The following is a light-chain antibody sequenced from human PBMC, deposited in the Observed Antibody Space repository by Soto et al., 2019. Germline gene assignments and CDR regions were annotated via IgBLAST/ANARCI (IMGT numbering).Light chain of an antibody. J-gene: IGKJ5*01. Sequence: EIVLTQSPGTLSLSPGERATLSCRASQSISSNYLAWYQQTPGQAPRPLIYGASHRATGIPDRFSGSGSGTDFTLTISRLEPEDFAVYYCQQFGGSPPITFGQGTRLEIK. V-gene: IGKV3-20*01. CDR1: QSISSNY. CDR2: GAS. CDR3: QQFGGSPPIT.